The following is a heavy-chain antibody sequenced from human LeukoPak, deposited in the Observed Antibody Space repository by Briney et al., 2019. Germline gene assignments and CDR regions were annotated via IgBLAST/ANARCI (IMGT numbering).Heavy chain of an antibody. Sequence: SETLSLTRAVYGGPFSGYYWGWIRQPPGKGLEWIGSIYYSGSTYYNPSLKSRVSISVDTSKNQFSLKLSSVTAADTAVYYCAIGSTYNWFDPWGQGTLVTVSS. CDR1: GGPFSGYY. CDR2: IYYSGST. J-gene: IGHJ5*02. V-gene: IGHV4-39*01. D-gene: IGHD3-16*02. CDR3: AIGSTYNWFDP.